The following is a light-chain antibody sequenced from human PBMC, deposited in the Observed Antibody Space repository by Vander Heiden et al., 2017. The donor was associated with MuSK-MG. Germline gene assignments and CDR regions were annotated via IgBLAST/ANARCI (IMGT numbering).Light chain of an antibody. V-gene: IGLV2-14*01. CDR3: GSYTSSSSHYV. CDR1: SSDVGGYNY. Sequence: QSALTQPASVSGSPGQSITISCTGTSSDVGGYNYVSWYQQHPGKAPKVMIYEVSNRPSGVSNRFSGSKSGNTASLTISGLQAEDEADYYCGSYTSSSSHYVFGTGTKVTVL. J-gene: IGLJ1*01. CDR2: EVS.